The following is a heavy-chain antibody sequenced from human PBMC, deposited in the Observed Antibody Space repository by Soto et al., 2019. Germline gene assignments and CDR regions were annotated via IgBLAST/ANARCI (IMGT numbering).Heavy chain of an antibody. J-gene: IGHJ3*02. CDR2: IKQDGSEK. CDR1: GFTFSSYW. V-gene: IGHV3-7*05. CDR3: ERDKGAMIVVALGAFDI. D-gene: IGHD3-22*01. Sequence: EVQLVESGGGLVQPGGSLRLSCAASGFTFSSYWMSWVRQAPGKGLEWVANIKQDGSEKYYVDSVKGRLTISRDNAQTSMSLKMNSMREEETAVYYCERDKGAMIVVALGAFDIWGQGTMVTVSS.